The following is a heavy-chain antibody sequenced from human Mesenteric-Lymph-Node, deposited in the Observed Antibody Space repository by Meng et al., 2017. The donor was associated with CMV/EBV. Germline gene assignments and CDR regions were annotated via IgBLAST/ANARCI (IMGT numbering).Heavy chain of an antibody. CDR3: AKDHRGYTGIDH. Sequence: GGSLRLSCAASGFTFSTIGMHWVRQAPGKGLEWVAFVRYDESSKYYADSVKGRFTVSRDNSRDTLYLQMNSLRPEDTAVYYCAKDHRGYTGIDHWGQGTLVTVSS. D-gene: IGHD5-12*01. V-gene: IGHV3-30*02. CDR1: GFTFSTIG. J-gene: IGHJ4*02. CDR2: VRYDESSK.